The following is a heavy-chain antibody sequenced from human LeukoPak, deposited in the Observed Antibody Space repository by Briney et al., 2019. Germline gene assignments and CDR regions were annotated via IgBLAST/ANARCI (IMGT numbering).Heavy chain of an antibody. Sequence: QPGGSLRLSCAASGFTFRSYEINCVPRAPGEGRECVSYISSSDRTIYYADSEESRFTISRDNAKNTLYLQMKRLRAEDTAVYYCAELGITMIGGVWGKGTTVSISS. D-gene: IGHD3-10*02. V-gene: IGHV3-48*03. CDR3: AELGITMIGGV. CDR1: GFTFRSYE. CDR2: ISSSDRTI. J-gene: IGHJ6*04.